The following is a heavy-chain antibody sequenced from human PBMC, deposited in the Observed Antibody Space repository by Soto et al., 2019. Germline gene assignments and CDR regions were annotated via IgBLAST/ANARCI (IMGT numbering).Heavy chain of an antibody. Sequence: QVQLQQWGAGLLKPSETLSLTCAVYGGSFSGYYWSWIRQPPGKGLEWIGEINHSGSTNYNPSLKSRVTISVDTSKNQFSLKLSSVTAADTAVYYCARGHIVVVPAAKVSDYWGEGTLVTVSS. V-gene: IGHV4-34*01. CDR3: ARGHIVVVPAAKVSDY. J-gene: IGHJ4*02. D-gene: IGHD2-2*01. CDR1: GGSFSGYY. CDR2: INHSGST.